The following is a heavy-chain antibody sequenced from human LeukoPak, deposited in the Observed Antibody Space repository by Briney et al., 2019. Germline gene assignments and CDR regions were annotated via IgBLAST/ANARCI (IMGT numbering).Heavy chain of an antibody. D-gene: IGHD4-17*01. CDR3: ARGTITTVTDS. V-gene: IGHV4-4*02. CDR1: GGSISSSNW. Sequence: PSGTLSLTCAISGGSISSSNWWTWVRQPPGKGLEWVGEIYLRGNTNYNPSLESRVTISVDESKTQLTLRLESVTAADTAVYYCARGTITTVTDSWGPGTLVTVSS. J-gene: IGHJ4*02. CDR2: IYLRGNT.